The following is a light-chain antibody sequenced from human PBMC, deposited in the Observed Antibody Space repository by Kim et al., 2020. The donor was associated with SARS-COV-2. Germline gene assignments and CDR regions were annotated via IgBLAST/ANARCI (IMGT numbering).Light chain of an antibody. Sequence: QLVLTQPPSASGTPGQRVTISCSGSSSNIGSNTVNWYQQLPGTAPKLLIYSNNQRPSGVPDRFSGSKSGTSASLAISGLQSEDEADYYCAAWEDSLNVWVFGGGTKLTVL. CDR1: SSNIGSNT. CDR3: AAWEDSLNVWV. CDR2: SNN. V-gene: IGLV1-44*01. J-gene: IGLJ3*02.